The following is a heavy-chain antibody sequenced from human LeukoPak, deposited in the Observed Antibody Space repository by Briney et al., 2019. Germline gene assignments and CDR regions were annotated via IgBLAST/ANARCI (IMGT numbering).Heavy chain of an antibody. CDR2: ISAYNGNT. CDR3: ARDPSAITMVRGVIHMFDP. Sequence: ASVKVSCEASGYTFTSYGISWVRQAPGQGLEWMGWISAYNGNTNYAQKLQGRVTMTTDTSTSTAYMELRSLRSDDTAVYYCARDPSAITMVRGVIHMFDPWGQGTLVTVSS. D-gene: IGHD3-10*01. J-gene: IGHJ5*02. V-gene: IGHV1-18*01. CDR1: GYTFTSYG.